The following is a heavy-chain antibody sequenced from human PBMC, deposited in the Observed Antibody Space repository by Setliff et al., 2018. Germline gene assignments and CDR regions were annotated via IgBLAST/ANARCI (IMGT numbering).Heavy chain of an antibody. Sequence: ASVKVSCKAFRYTFNDYYIHWVRQTPGQGLEWMGRINPSSGGTDDAQNFLGRVTTTRDTAISTAYMALSRLTSDDTAVYYCARAEYTSSSLYYYMDVWGKGTTVTVSS. CDR3: ARAEYTSSSLYYYMDV. CDR1: RYTFNDYY. V-gene: IGHV1-2*06. CDR2: INPSSGGT. J-gene: IGHJ6*03. D-gene: IGHD6-6*01.